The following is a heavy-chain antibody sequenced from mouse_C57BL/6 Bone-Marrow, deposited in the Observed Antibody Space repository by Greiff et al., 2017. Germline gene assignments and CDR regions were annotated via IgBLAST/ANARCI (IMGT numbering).Heavy chain of an antibody. J-gene: IGHJ1*03. CDR3: ARPYYSNYWYVDV. Sequence: VQLQQPGAELVKPGASVKMSCKASGYTFTSYWITWVKQSPGQGLEWIGDIYPGSGSTKYNEKFKSKATLTVDTSSSTAYRQLSSLTSEDSAVYYCARPYYSNYWYVDVWGTGTTVTVSS. V-gene: IGHV1-55*01. CDR2: IYPGSGST. CDR1: GYTFTSYW. D-gene: IGHD2-5*01.